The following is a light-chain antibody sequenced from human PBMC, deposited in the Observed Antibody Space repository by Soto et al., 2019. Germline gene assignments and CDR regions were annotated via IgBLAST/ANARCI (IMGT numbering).Light chain of an antibody. CDR3: QQYRSYWT. Sequence: DIQMTQSPSTLSASVGDRVTITCRASQSISIWLAWYQQKPGKAPNLLIHDASSLESGVPSRFSGSGSGTEVTLTISSLHPDDFATYYCQQYRSYWTFGQGTKVEIK. J-gene: IGKJ1*01. V-gene: IGKV1-5*01. CDR2: DAS. CDR1: QSISIW.